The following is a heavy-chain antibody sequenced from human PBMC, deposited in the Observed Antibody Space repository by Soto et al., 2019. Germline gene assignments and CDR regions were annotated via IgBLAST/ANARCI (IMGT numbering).Heavy chain of an antibody. CDR2: INPKSGDT. D-gene: IGHD3-10*01. J-gene: IGHJ4*02. CDR1: GYAFTAYY. CDR3: ASDRTYGSGSHYSFDY. V-gene: IGHV1-2*02. Sequence: GASVKVSCKASGYAFTAYYMHWVRQAPGQGVEWMGWINPKSGDTTYAQKFQGRVTMTRDTSITTAYMELSRLRSDDTAVYYCASDRTYGSGSHYSFDYSGLGSPVTFSS.